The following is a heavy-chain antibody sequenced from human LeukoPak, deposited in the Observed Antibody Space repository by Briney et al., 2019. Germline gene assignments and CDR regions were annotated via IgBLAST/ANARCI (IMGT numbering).Heavy chain of an antibody. J-gene: IGHJ6*03. CDR3: ARFWSGYARGPRYYYMDV. CDR2: IYYSGST. CDR1: GGSISSYY. D-gene: IGHD3-3*01. V-gene: IGHV4-59*01. Sequence: PSETLSLTCTVSGGSISSYYWSWIRQPPGKGLEWIGYIYYSGSTNYNPSLKSRVTISVDTSKNQFSLKLSSVTAADAAAYYCARFWSGYARGPRYYYMDVWGKGTTVTVSS.